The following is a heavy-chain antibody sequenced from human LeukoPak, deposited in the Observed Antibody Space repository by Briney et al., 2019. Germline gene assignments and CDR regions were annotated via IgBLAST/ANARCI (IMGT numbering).Heavy chain of an antibody. Sequence: ASVKVSCKASGYTFTSYDINWVRQATGQGLEWMGWTNPNSGNTGYAQKFQGRVTMTRNTSISTAYMELSSLRSEDTAVYYCARLYSSSSSYYYYGMDVWGQGTTVTVSS. D-gene: IGHD6-6*01. CDR3: ARLYSSSSSYYYYGMDV. CDR1: GYTFTSYD. V-gene: IGHV1-8*01. CDR2: TNPNSGNT. J-gene: IGHJ6*02.